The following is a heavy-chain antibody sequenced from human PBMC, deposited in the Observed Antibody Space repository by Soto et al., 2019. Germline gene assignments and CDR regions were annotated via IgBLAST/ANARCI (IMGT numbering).Heavy chain of an antibody. V-gene: IGHV1-18*01. CDR1: GYTFTNFG. CDR3: ARDSPPVDY. J-gene: IGHJ4*02. Sequence: ASVKVSCKASGYTFTNFGISWVRQAPGQGLEWMGWISAYNGNTNYAQNFQGRVTMTTDTSTSTAYMELRSLRSDDTAVYYCARDSPPVDYWGQGTLVTVSS. CDR2: ISAYNGNT.